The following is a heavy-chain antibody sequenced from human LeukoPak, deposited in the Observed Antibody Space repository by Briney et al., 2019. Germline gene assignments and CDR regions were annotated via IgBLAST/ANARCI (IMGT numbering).Heavy chain of an antibody. CDR3: ARDLIAAAGMATGAFDI. D-gene: IGHD6-13*01. V-gene: IGHV4-34*01. CDR1: GVSFSGYY. J-gene: IGHJ3*02. CDR2: INHSGST. Sequence: PSETLSLTCAVYGVSFSGYYWSWIRQPPGKGLEWIGEINHSGSTNYNPSLKSRVTISVDTSKNQFSLKLSSVTAADTAVYYCARDLIAAAGMATGAFDIWGQGTMVTVSS.